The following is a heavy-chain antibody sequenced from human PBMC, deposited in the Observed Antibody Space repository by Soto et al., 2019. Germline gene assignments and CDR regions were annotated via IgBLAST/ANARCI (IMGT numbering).Heavy chain of an antibody. CDR1: GFTFSNAW. CDR2: IKSKTDGGTT. Sequence: GGSLRLSCAASGFTFSNAWMNWVRQAPGKGLEWVGRIKSKTDGGTTDYAAPVKGRFTISRDDSKNTLYLQMNSLKTEDTAVYYCTMSYYDILTGEWGPYYGMDVWGQGTTVTVSS. V-gene: IGHV3-15*07. D-gene: IGHD3-9*01. J-gene: IGHJ6*02. CDR3: TMSYYDILTGEWGPYYGMDV.